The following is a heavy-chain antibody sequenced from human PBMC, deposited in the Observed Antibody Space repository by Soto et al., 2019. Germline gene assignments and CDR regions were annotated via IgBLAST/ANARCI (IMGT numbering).Heavy chain of an antibody. CDR3: AKQRADYGSGADTFYFDS. V-gene: IGHV3-23*01. D-gene: IGHD3-10*01. Sequence: GSLRLSCTVSGVTFSNYAMNWVRQAPGKGLEWVSSLSGSGGTTYYADSVKGRFIISRDNSKNTLYLLMNSLRAEDTALYYCAKQRADYGSGADTFYFDSWGQGA. CDR2: LSGSGGTT. CDR1: GVTFSNYA. J-gene: IGHJ4*02.